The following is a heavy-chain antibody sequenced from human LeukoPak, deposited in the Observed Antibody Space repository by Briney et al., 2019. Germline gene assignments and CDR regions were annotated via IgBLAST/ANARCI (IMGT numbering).Heavy chain of an antibody. V-gene: IGHV6-1*01. CDR3: ARRLTQYDCFDP. D-gene: IGHD2-2*01. Sequence: SQNLSLTCAISGGSVSSNSVTWNWIRQSPSRGLEWLGRTYYRSTWYNDYAVSVRGRITVNPDTSKNQFSLHLNSVTPEDTAVYYCARRLTQYDCFDPWGQGILVTVSS. J-gene: IGHJ5*02. CDR1: GGSVSSNSVT. CDR2: TYYRSTWYN.